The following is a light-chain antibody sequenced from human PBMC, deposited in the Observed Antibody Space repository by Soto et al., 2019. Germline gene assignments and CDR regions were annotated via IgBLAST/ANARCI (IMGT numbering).Light chain of an antibody. V-gene: IGLV2-14*01. CDR3: SSFSNTRTYV. CDR2: EVN. CDR1: RSDVGGCNC. Sequence: QSALTQPASVSVSPGKWITISSTGTRSDVGGCNCVSWYQQHPGKAPNLMIYEVNNRHSGVSNRFSGSKSGNADSLTISGLHAEDAADYYCSSFSNTRTYVFGTGTKLTVL. J-gene: IGLJ1*01.